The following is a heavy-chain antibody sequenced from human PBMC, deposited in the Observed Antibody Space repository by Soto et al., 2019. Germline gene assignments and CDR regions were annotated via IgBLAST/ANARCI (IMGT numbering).Heavy chain of an antibody. Sequence: GPTQVKPRQILTLTCTFSGFSLTTSGVGVGWIGQSPGKAPEWLALIYWDDDKRYSPSLKSRLIITKDTSKNQVVLRMADLDPADTSTYYSAHRVLRTFFVLVTTTAIYFDFWGQGTPVAVSS. CDR1: GFSLTTSGVG. CDR2: IYWDDDK. CDR3: AHRVLRTFFVLVTTTAIYFDF. V-gene: IGHV2-5*02. J-gene: IGHJ4*02. D-gene: IGHD3-3*01.